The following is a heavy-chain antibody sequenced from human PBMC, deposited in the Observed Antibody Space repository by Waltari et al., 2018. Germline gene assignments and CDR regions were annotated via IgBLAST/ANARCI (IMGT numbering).Heavy chain of an antibody. CDR3: ARDLGSDYGNRDY. V-gene: IGHV1-2*06. J-gene: IGHJ4*02. Sequence: QVHLVQSGAEVKKPGASVKVSSKASGYTFTGYYIQWGRRAPGQGLEWMGRINPNSGDTNYAQKFQGRVTLTRDTSINTAYMELSSLKSDDTAVYYCARDLGSDYGNRDYWGQGTLVTVPS. CDR1: GYTFTGYY. CDR2: INPNSGDT. D-gene: IGHD4-17*01.